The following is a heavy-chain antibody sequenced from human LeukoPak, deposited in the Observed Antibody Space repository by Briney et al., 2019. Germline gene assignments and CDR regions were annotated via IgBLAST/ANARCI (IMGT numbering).Heavy chain of an antibody. V-gene: IGHV3-30*02. CDR1: GFTFVDFY. CDR3: ARLMVGQAGVGATHFDF. J-gene: IGHJ4*02. CDR2: IRHDGSEK. D-gene: IGHD1-26*01. Sequence: GGSLRLSCKASGFTFVDFYMSWVRQAPGKGLEWLTFIRHDGSEKYYADSVKGRFTISRDNSKNTLYLQVNRLGAEDTAMYYCARLMVGQAGVGATHFDFWGQGTLVSVST.